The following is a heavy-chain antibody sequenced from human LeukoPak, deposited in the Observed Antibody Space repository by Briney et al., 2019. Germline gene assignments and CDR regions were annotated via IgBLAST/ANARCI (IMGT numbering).Heavy chain of an antibody. CDR1: GGSFSGYY. V-gene: IGHV4-34*01. Sequence: PSETLSLTCAVYGGSFSGYYWSWIRQPPGKGLEWIGEINHSGSTNYNPSLKSRVTISVDTSKSQFSLKLSSVTAADTAVYYCARSTNYAPFDYWGQGTLVTVSS. CDR2: INHSGST. D-gene: IGHD2-2*01. J-gene: IGHJ4*02. CDR3: ARSTNYAPFDY.